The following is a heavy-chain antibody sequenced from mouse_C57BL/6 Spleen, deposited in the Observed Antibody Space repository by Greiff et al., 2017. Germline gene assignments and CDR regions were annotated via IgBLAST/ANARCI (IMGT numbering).Heavy chain of an antibody. Sequence: QVHVKQSGAELVRPGASVKLSCKASGYTFTDYYINWVKQRPGQGLEWIARIYPGSGNTYYNEKFKGKATLTAEKSSSTAYMQLSSLTSEDSAVYFCARDGELGRGYFDVWGTGTTVTVSS. V-gene: IGHV1-76*01. CDR2: IYPGSGNT. CDR3: ARDGELGRGYFDV. D-gene: IGHD4-1*01. CDR1: GYTFTDYY. J-gene: IGHJ1*03.